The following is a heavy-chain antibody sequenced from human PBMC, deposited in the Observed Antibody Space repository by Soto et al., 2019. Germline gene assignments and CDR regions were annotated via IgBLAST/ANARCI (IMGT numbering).Heavy chain of an antibody. D-gene: IGHD6-19*01. J-gene: IGHJ6*02. V-gene: IGHV1-3*01. CDR1: GYTFTSYA. CDR2: INAGNGNT. Sequence: GASVKVSCKASGYTFTSYAMHWVRQAPGQRLEWMGWINAGNGNTKYSQKFQGRVTITRDTPASTAYMELSSLRSEDTAVYYCASSYSSGWYPSYYYYGIDVWGQGTTVTVSS. CDR3: ASSYSSGWYPSYYYYGIDV.